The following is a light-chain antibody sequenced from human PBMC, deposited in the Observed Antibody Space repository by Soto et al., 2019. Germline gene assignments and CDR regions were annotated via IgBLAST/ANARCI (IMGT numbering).Light chain of an antibody. CDR2: ATS. Sequence: DIQMTQSPSSLSASVGDRVTITCRASQTISSFLNWYLQKPGKAPKLLIYATSILQSGVPSRFGGSASGTDFTLTISSLQPEDFGTYYCQQSYNTPPTFGQGTKVDIK. CDR3: QQSYNTPPT. J-gene: IGKJ1*01. V-gene: IGKV1-39*01. CDR1: QTISSF.